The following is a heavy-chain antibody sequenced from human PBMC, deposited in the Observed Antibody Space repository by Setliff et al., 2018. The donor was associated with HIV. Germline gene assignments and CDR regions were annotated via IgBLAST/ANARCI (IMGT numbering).Heavy chain of an antibody. V-gene: IGHV1-18*01. CDR1: GYTFTNYG. J-gene: IGHJ5*02. D-gene: IGHD3-9*01. CDR3: ARDPAFRRYYDILTGYSPSWFDP. Sequence: ASVKVSCKASGYTFTNYGINWVRQAPGQGLGWMGWISAYNGNTNHAQKLQGRVTMTTDTSTSTAYMELRSLRSDDTAVYYCARDPAFRRYYDILTGYSPSWFDPWGQGTLVTVSS. CDR2: ISAYNGNT.